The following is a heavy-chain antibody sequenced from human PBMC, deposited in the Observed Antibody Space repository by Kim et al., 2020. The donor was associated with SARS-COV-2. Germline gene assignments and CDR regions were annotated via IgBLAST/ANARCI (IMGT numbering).Heavy chain of an antibody. D-gene: IGHD1-26*01. CDR2: ISNGGDIT. CDR1: GFTFSTYA. J-gene: IGHJ4*02. V-gene: IGHV3-23*01. Sequence: GGSLRLSCAASGFTFSTYAMNWVRQAPMKGLEWVSDISNGGDITHYADSVKGRFTISRDNSKNTLYLQMNSLTAEDTAVYYCAKEWRVGASYFDSWGQGT. CDR3: AKEWRVGASYFDS.